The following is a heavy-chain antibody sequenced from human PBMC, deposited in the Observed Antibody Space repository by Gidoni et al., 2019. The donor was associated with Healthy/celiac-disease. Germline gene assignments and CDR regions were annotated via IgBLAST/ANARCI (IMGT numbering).Heavy chain of an antibody. J-gene: IGHJ4*02. Sequence: EVQLVESGGGLVQPGGSLRLSCAASGFTFSSYSMNWVRQAPGKGLEWVSYISSSSSTIYYADSVKGRFTISRDNAKNSLYLQMNSLRDEDTAVYYCARDWGRGYSYGPSSTPRDDYWGQGTLVTVSS. CDR1: GFTFSSYS. V-gene: IGHV3-48*02. CDR2: ISSSSSTI. D-gene: IGHD5-18*01. CDR3: ARDWGRGYSYGPSSTPRDDY.